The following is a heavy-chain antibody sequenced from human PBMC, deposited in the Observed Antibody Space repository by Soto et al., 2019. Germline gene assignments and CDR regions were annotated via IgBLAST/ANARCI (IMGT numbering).Heavy chain of an antibody. Sequence: SVKVSCKASGGTFSSYAISWVRQAPGQGLEWMGGIIPIFGTANYAQKFQGRVTITADKSTSTAYTELSSLRSEDTAVYYCARVGSLPYGMDVWGQGTTVTVSS. CDR3: ARVGSLPYGMDV. D-gene: IGHD3-16*01. V-gene: IGHV1-69*06. CDR1: GGTFSSYA. CDR2: IIPIFGTA. J-gene: IGHJ6*02.